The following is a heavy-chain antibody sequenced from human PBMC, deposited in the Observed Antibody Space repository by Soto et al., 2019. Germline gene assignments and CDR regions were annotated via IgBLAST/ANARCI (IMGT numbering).Heavy chain of an antibody. CDR1: GASINSGGYY. D-gene: IGHD1-26*01. J-gene: IGHJ4*02. CDR2: IYFSGST. CDR3: ATGNAWEALLAY. V-gene: IGHV4-31*03. Sequence: SETLSLTCTVSGASINSGGYYWSWVRQLPGKGLEWIGYIYFSGSTYYNPSLESRVIISLDTSQNQFSLKLSSVTDADTAVYYCATGNAWEALLAYWGQGTRVTVSS.